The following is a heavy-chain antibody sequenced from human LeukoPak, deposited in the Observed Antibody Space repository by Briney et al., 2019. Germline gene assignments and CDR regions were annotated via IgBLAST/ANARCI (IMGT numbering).Heavy chain of an antibody. CDR1: GFTFSSYW. Sequence: PGGSLRVSCAASGFTFSSYWMSWVRQAPGKGMEWVANIKQDGSEKYYVDSVKGRFTISRDNAKNSLYLQMNSLRAEDTAVYYCASWAPFGSSGYHEVDAFDIWGQGTMVTVSS. CDR2: IKQDGSEK. J-gene: IGHJ3*02. CDR3: ASWAPFGSSGYHEVDAFDI. D-gene: IGHD3-22*01. V-gene: IGHV3-7*01.